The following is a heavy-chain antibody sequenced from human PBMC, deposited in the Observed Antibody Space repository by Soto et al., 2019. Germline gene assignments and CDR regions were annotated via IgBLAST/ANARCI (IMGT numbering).Heavy chain of an antibody. J-gene: IGHJ4*02. D-gene: IGHD6-19*01. CDR2: SGGRGGST. V-gene: IGHV3-23*01. CDR3: AKAPGGIAVAGTIVIPFDY. CDR1: GFTFSSYA. Sequence: LRLSCAASGFTFSSYAMSLGRQAPGKRVEWVSASGGRGGSTDCADSGKGRFTISRDNSTNTLYLQMNSLRAEDTAVYYCAKAPGGIAVAGTIVIPFDYWGQGTLVNVSS.